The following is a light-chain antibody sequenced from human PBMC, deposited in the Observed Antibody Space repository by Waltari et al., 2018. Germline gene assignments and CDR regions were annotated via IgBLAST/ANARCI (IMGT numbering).Light chain of an antibody. J-gene: IGKJ2*03. V-gene: IGKV3-15*01. CDR3: QHYNNWPPYS. Sequence: EIVMPQSPANLSVSPGERVTLSCRASQTVGSNLAWYQQKPGQAPRLLMYGASTRATGVPARFSGSGSGTEFTLTISSLQSEDFAVYYCQHYNNWPPYSFGQGTKLEIK. CDR1: QTVGSN. CDR2: GAS.